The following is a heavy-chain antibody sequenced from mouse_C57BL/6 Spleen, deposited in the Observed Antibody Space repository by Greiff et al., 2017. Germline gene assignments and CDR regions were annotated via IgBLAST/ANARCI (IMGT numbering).Heavy chain of an antibody. Sequence: VQLQQPGAELVMPGASVKLSCKASGYTFTSYWMHWVKQRPGQGLEWIGEIDPSDSYTNYNQKFKGKSTLTVDNSSSTAYMQLSSLTSEDSAVYYCARGVAKDFDYWGQGTTLTVSS. J-gene: IGHJ2*01. D-gene: IGHD1-1*02. CDR3: ARGVAKDFDY. CDR1: GYTFTSYW. V-gene: IGHV1-69*01. CDR2: IDPSDSYT.